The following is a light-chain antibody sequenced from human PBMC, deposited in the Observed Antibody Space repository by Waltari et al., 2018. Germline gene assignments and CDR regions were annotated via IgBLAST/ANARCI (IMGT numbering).Light chain of an antibody. CDR2: GAS. CDR1: QSVSSN. CDR3: QQYNNWPPVT. J-gene: IGKJ2*01. V-gene: IGKV3-15*01. Sequence: EIVMTQSPATLSVSPGDRATLPCRASQSVSSNLAWYQQKPGQAPRPLIYGASTRATGIPARFSGSGSGTEFTLTISSLQSEDFAVYYCQQYNNWPPVTFGQGTKLEIK.